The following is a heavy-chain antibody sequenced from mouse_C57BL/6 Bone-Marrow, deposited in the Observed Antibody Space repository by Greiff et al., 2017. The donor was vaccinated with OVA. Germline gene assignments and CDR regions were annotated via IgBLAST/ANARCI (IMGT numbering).Heavy chain of an antibody. J-gene: IGHJ4*01. CDR1: GYTFTDYE. Sequence: QVQLQQSGAELVRPGASVTLSCKASGYTFTDYEMHWVKQTPVHGLEWIGAIDPETGGNAYNQKFKGKAILTADKSSSSAYMELRSLTSEDSAVYYCTRNYGNSDYYAMDYWGQGTSVTVSS. CDR3: TRNYGNSDYYAMDY. CDR2: IDPETGGN. D-gene: IGHD2-1*01. V-gene: IGHV1-15*01.